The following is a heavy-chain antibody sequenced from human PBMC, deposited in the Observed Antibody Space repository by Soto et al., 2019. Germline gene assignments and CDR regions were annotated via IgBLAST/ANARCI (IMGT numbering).Heavy chain of an antibody. CDR2: ILHSGST. J-gene: IGHJ3*02. V-gene: IGHV4-4*02. Sequence: QVQLQESGPGLVKPSETLSLTCAVSGASISSSNWWNWVRQAPGQGLEWIGEILHSGSTYYNPSLKSRVTISVDKSKNQFSLRLSSVTAADTAVYYCARVLQGCSGSSCYIDIWGQGTMVTASA. CDR1: GASISSSNW. D-gene: IGHD2-2*02. CDR3: ARVLQGCSGSSCYIDI.